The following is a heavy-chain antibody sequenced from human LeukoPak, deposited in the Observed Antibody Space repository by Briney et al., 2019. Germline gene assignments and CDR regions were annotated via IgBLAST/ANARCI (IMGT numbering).Heavy chain of an antibody. CDR3: ARAWRDIVVVPAATGFDY. D-gene: IGHD2-2*01. CDR1: GGSISSYY. CDR2: IYTSGST. Sequence: SETLSLTCTVSGGSISSYYWSWIRQPAGKGLEWIGRIYTSGSTNYNPSLKSRVTMSVDTSKNQFSLKLSSVTAADTAVYYCARAWRDIVVVPAATGFDYWGQGALVTVSS. V-gene: IGHV4-4*07. J-gene: IGHJ4*02.